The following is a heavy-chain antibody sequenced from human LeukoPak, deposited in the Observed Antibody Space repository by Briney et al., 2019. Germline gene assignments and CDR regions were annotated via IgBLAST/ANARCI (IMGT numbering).Heavy chain of an antibody. J-gene: IGHJ3*02. V-gene: IGHV3-7*01. D-gene: IGHD5-24*01. CDR3: ATVSGERWLQANRNRYGASDI. CDR1: GFTFSSCL. Sequence: GSLRLSFAASGFTFSSCLVSWVRQAPGKGLEGVANINQGWNGKYYVDSVKGRFTVSRDNAKNSLYLQMNSLRGDDTAVYYCATVSGERWLQANRNRYGASDIWGQGTVVIVSS. CDR2: INQGWNGK.